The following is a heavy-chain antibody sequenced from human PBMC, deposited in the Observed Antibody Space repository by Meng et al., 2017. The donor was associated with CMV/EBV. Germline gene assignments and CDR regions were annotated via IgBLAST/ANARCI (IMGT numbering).Heavy chain of an antibody. CDR2: TYYRSKWYN. V-gene: IGHV6-1*01. J-gene: IGHJ4*02. CDR1: GDSVSSNRAA. Sequence: GDSVSSNRAAWNWVRQSPSRGLEWMGRTYYRSKWYNEYAVSVKSRITINPDTSKNQFSLQLNSVTPEDTAVYYCARGIAVAGTRFDYWGQGTLVTVSS. D-gene: IGHD6-19*01. CDR3: ARGIAVAGTRFDY.